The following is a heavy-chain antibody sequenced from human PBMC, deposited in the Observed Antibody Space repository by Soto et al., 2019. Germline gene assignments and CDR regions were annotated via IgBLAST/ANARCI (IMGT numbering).Heavy chain of an antibody. CDR1: GFTFSTYG. CDR3: ARVFDTYYFDL. J-gene: IGHJ4*02. Sequence: QVQLVESGGGVVQPGRSLRLSCAASGFTFSTYGMHWVRQAPGKGLEWVALIWSDGTNKYYADSVKGRFTISRDNSKKTLYLQMNSLRAEDTAVYYCARVFDTYYFDLWGQGNMVTVSS. D-gene: IGHD3-9*01. V-gene: IGHV3-33*01. CDR2: IWSDGTNK.